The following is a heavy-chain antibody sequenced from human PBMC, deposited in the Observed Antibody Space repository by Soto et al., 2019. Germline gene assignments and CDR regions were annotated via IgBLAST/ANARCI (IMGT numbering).Heavy chain of an antibody. Sequence: QVQLVQSGAEVKKPGSSVKVSCKASGGTFSSYTISWVRQAPGQGLEWMGRIIPILGIANYAQKFQGRVTITADKSSSTAYMELSSLRSEDTAVYYCATSYQWLLSGDWGQGTLVTVSS. D-gene: IGHD6-19*01. J-gene: IGHJ4*02. CDR2: IIPILGIA. CDR3: ATSYQWLLSGD. CDR1: GGTFSSYT. V-gene: IGHV1-69*02.